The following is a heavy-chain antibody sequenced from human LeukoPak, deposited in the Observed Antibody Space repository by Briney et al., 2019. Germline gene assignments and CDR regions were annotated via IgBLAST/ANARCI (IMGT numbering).Heavy chain of an antibody. J-gene: IGHJ5*02. CDR1: GFTFSSYS. D-gene: IGHD3-16*02. V-gene: IGHV3-21*01. Sequence: GGSLRLSCAASGFTFSSYSMNWVRQAPGKGLEWVSSISSSSSYIYYADSVKGRFTISRDNAKNSLYLQMNSLRAEDTAVYYCASLTAMITFGGVIVDPWGQGTLVTVSS. CDR3: ASLTAMITFGGVIVDP. CDR2: ISSSSSYI.